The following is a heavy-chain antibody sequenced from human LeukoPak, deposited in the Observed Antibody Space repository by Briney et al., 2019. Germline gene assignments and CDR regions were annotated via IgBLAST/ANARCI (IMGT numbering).Heavy chain of an antibody. V-gene: IGHV3-7*01. CDR3: GRAGPVTKDHFIDV. Sequence: GGSLRLSCAASRFTFNNAWMSWARQSPGKGLEWVANIYLDGSRAYYVDSVKGRFTISRDNAKNSLFLQMNSLSAEDTAVYYCGRAGPVTKDHFIDVWGKGTTVTVSS. CDR2: IYLDGSRA. J-gene: IGHJ6*03. D-gene: IGHD2-2*01. CDR1: RFTFNNAW.